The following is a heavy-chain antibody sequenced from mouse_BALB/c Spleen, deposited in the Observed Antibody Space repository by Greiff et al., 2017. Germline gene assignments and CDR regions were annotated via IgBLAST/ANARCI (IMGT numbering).Heavy chain of an antibody. V-gene: IGHV1-54*01. Sequence: QVQLQQSGAELVRPGPSVTVSCKASGYALTNSLIEWVKQRPGQGLEWIGVINPGSDGTNYNEKFKGKATLTADKSSSTAYMQLSSLTSDDSAVYCCARSGGNSHLAMDYWGQGTSVTVSS. CDR2: INPGSDGT. D-gene: IGHD2-1*01. CDR3: ARSGGNSHLAMDY. J-gene: IGHJ4*01. CDR1: GYALTNSL.